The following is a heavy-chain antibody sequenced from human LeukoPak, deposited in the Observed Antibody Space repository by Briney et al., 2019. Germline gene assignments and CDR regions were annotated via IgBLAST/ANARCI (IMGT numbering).Heavy chain of an antibody. J-gene: IGHJ4*02. CDR1: GYTFTSYT. V-gene: IGHV1-18*01. D-gene: IGHD3-10*01. Sequence: GASVKVSCKASGYTFTSYTINWVRQAPGQGLEWMGWISAYNGNTNYAQKLQGRVTMTTDTSTSTAYMELRSLRSDDTAVYYCARANYYYGSGSPFDYWGQGTLVTVSS. CDR3: ARANYYYGSGSPFDY. CDR2: ISAYNGNT.